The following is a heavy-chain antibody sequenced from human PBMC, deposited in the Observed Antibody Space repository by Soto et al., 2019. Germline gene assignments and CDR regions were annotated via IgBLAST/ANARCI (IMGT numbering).Heavy chain of an antibody. CDR2: IYYSGNT. J-gene: IGHJ5*02. Sequence: QLQLQESGPGLVKPSETLSLTCTVSGGSISSSTYYWGWIRQPPGKGLEWIGSIYYSGNTYYNPSLKGRVTISVDTSKNQFSLKLNSVTAADTAVYYCARPRELVGEFDPWGQGTLVTVSS. CDR3: ARPRELVGEFDP. CDR1: GGSISSSTYY. D-gene: IGHD3-16*01. V-gene: IGHV4-39*01.